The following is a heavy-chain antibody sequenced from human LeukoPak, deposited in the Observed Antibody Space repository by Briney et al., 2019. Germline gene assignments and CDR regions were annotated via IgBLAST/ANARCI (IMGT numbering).Heavy chain of an antibody. Sequence: GESLKISCKASGYNFTNYWIGWVRQMPGKGLEWMGIIYPDDSDTRYSPSFQGQVTISADKSISTAYLQWSSLKASDTAMYYCARSLSDFWSGYHPEFDPWGQGTLVTVSS. J-gene: IGHJ5*02. CDR1: GYNFTNYW. D-gene: IGHD3-3*01. V-gene: IGHV5-51*01. CDR3: ARSLSDFWSGYHPEFDP. CDR2: IYPDDSDT.